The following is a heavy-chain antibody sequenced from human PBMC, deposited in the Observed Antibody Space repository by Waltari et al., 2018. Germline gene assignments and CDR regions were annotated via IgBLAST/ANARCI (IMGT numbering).Heavy chain of an antibody. D-gene: IGHD3-10*01. CDR2: IKQDGSEK. Sequence: EVQLVESGGGLVQPGGSLRLSCAASGFTFSSYWMSWVRQAPGKGLELVANIKQDGSEKYYVDSVKGRFTISRDNAKNSLYLQMNSLRAEDTAVYYCAREGSMATGGMDVWGQGTTVTVSS. CDR1: GFTFSSYW. CDR3: AREGSMATGGMDV. J-gene: IGHJ6*02. V-gene: IGHV3-7*04.